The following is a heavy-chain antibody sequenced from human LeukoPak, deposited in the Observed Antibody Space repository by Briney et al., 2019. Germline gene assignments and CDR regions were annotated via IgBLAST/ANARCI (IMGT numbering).Heavy chain of an antibody. CDR2: IYYGGST. V-gene: IGHV4-39*01. J-gene: IGHJ5*02. D-gene: IGHD3-3*01. CDR1: GGSISSSIYY. Sequence: SETLSPTCTVSGGSISSSIYYWGWIRQPPGKGLEWIGTIYYGGSTYYNPSLKSRVTISVDTSKDQFSLKLSSVTAADTAVYYCARLGRTYYDFWSGPWGQGTLVTVSS. CDR3: ARLGRTYYDFWSGP.